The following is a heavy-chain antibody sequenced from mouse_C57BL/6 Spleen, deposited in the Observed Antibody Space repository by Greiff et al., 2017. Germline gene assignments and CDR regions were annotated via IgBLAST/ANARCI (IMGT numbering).Heavy chain of an antibody. CDR3: ARRGYDGYYPVFDY. V-gene: IGHV1-50*01. Sequence: QVHVKQPGAELVKPGASVKLSCKASGYTFTSYWMQWVKQRPGQGLEWIGEIDPSDSYTNYNQKFKGKATLTVDTSSSTAYMQLSSLTSEDSAVYYCARRGYDGYYPVFDYWGQGATLTVSS. J-gene: IGHJ2*01. CDR2: IDPSDSYT. D-gene: IGHD2-3*01. CDR1: GYTFTSYW.